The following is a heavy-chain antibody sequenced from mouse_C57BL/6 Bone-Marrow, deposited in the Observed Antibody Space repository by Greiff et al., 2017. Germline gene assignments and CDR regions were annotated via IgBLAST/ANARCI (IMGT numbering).Heavy chain of an antibody. Sequence: EVQLQQSGPELVKPGASVKMSCKASGYTFTDYNMHWVKQSHGKSLEWIGYINPNNGGTSYNQKFKGKATLTVNQSSSPAYMELRSLTSEDSAVYYCARSDGYRGVCFDYWGQGTTLTVSS. J-gene: IGHJ2*01. D-gene: IGHD2-3*01. V-gene: IGHV1-22*01. CDR3: ARSDGYRGVCFDY. CDR1: GYTFTDYN. CDR2: INPNNGGT.